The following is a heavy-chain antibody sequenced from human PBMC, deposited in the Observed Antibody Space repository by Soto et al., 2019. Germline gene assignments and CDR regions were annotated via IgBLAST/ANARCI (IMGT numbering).Heavy chain of an antibody. Sequence: SETLSLTCTVSGGSISSGDYYWSWIRQPPGKGLEWIGYIYYSGSTYYNPSLKSRVTVSVDTSKNQFSLKLSSVTAADTAVYYCARDLDDYGDYGEFDYWGQGTLVTVSS. CDR3: ARDLDDYGDYGEFDY. CDR2: IYYSGST. D-gene: IGHD4-17*01. V-gene: IGHV4-30-4*01. CDR1: GGSISSGDYY. J-gene: IGHJ4*02.